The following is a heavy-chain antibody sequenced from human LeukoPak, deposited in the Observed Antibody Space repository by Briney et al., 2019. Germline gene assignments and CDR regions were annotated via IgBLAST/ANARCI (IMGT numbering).Heavy chain of an antibody. CDR2: SRNKAKSYTT. D-gene: IGHD6-19*01. CDR1: GLTFSDHF. J-gene: IGHJ4*02. V-gene: IGHV3-72*01. Sequence: QPGGSLSLSCAVSGLTFSDHFLDWVRQAPGKGLEWVGRSRNKAKSYTTEYAASVKGRFTISRDDSKNSLYLQMDSLKTEDTAVYYCVRVGSVAGSDYLDYWGQGTLVTVSS. CDR3: VRVGSVAGSDYLDY.